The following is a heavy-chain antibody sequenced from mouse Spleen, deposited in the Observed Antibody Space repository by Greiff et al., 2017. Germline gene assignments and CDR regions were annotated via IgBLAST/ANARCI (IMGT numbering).Heavy chain of an antibody. CDR1: GYTFTNYW. D-gene: IGHD1-1*02. Sequence: VQLQQSGAELVRPGTSMKMSCKASGYTFTNYWIGWAKQRPGHGLEWIGDIYPGGGYTNYNEKFKGKATLTADKSSSTAYMQFSSLTSEDSANYCCRRRGGSVGGAMDYWGQGTSVTVSS. CDR2: IYPGGGYT. J-gene: IGHJ4*01. CDR3: RRRGGSVGGAMDY. V-gene: IGHV1-63*01.